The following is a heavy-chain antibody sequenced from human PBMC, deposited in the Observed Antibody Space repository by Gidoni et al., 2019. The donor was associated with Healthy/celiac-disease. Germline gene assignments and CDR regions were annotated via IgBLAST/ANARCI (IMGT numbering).Heavy chain of an antibody. CDR3: AGLPGPNWNYALTNWFDP. CDR2: IIPIFGTA. Sequence: QVQLVQSGAEVKKPGSSAKVSCKASGGTFSSYAISWVRQASGQGLEWMGGIIPIFGTANYAQKFQGRGTITADKSTSTAYIELNSLRSEDTAVYYCAGLPGPNWNYALTNWFDPWGQGTLVTVSS. J-gene: IGHJ5*02. V-gene: IGHV1-69*06. D-gene: IGHD1-7*01. CDR1: GGTFSSYA.